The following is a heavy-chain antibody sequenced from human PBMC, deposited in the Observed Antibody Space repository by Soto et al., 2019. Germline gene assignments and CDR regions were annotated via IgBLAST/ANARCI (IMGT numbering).Heavy chain of an antibody. CDR1: GFTFRNYD. CDR3: ARXDRXXYGLDV. J-gene: IGHJ6*02. CDR2: ISAAGDP. V-gene: IGHV3-13*05. Sequence: EVQLVESGGGLVQPGGSLRLSCEASGFTFRNYDMHWVRQGTGKGLEWVSGISAAGDPDYADSVEGRFTISRENAQNSFXLQXNXLXXXXTXXXXXARXDRXXYGLDVWGQGTTVIVSS.